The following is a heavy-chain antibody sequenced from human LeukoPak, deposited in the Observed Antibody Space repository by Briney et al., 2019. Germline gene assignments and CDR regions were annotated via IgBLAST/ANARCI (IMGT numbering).Heavy chain of an antibody. V-gene: IGHV3-20*01. Sequence: GGSLRLSCAASGFTFDDYGVSWVRQAPGKGLEWVSGINWNGGSTGYADSVKGRFTISRDNAKNSLYLQMNSLRAEDTALYHCARGQGFWSGYYPPGEYYYGMDVWGQGTTVTVSS. CDR2: INWNGGST. CDR3: ARGQGFWSGYYPPGEYYYGMDV. J-gene: IGHJ6*02. D-gene: IGHD3-3*01. CDR1: GFTFDDYG.